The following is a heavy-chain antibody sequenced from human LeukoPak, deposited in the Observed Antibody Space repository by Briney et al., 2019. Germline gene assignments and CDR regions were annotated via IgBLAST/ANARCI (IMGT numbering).Heavy chain of an antibody. D-gene: IGHD2-8*01. V-gene: IGHV1-18*01. CDR2: ISAYNGNT. CDR1: GYTFSSYG. Sequence: ASVKVSCKASGYTFSSYGISWVRQAPGQGLEWMGWISAYNGNTNYAQKLQGRVAMTTDTSTSTAYMEPRSLRSDDTAVYYCARAGYCTNGVCSSYNWLDPWGQGTLVTVSS. J-gene: IGHJ5*02. CDR3: ARAGYCTNGVCSSYNWLDP.